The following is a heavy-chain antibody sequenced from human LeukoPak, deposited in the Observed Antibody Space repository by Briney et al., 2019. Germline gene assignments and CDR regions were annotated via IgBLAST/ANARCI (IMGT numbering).Heavy chain of an antibody. V-gene: IGHV3-23*01. CDR2: ISGSGGST. CDR3: AKDHSPYCGGDCYPHWYFDL. J-gene: IGHJ2*01. CDR1: GFTFSSYA. D-gene: IGHD2-21*02. Sequence: GVSLRLSCAASGFTFSSYAMSWVRQAPGKGLEWVSAISGSGGSTYYADSVKGRFTISRDNSKNTLYLQMNSLRAEDTAVYYCAKDHSPYCGGDCYPHWYFDLWGRGTLVTVSS.